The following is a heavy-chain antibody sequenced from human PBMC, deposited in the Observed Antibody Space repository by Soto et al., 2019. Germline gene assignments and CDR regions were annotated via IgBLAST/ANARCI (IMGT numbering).Heavy chain of an antibody. Sequence: GASVKVSCKASGGTFSSYAISWVRQAPGQGLEWMGGIIPIFGTANYAQKFQGRVTITADKSTSTAYMELSSLRSEDTAVYYCARGTQLLSWFDPWGQGTLVTVSS. J-gene: IGHJ5*02. V-gene: IGHV1-69*06. CDR1: GGTFSSYA. CDR3: ARGTQLLSWFDP. CDR2: IIPIFGTA. D-gene: IGHD2-2*01.